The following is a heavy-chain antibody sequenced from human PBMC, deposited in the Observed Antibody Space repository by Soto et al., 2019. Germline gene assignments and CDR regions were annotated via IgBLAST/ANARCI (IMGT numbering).Heavy chain of an antibody. D-gene: IGHD3-10*01. V-gene: IGHV3-11*01. J-gene: IGHJ6*03. CDR1: GFTFSDYY. CDR2: ISSSGSTI. CDR3: ARDRYYGSGPGFYYYYYMDV. Sequence: QVQLVESGGGLVKPGGSLRLSCAASGFTFSDYYMSWIRQAPGKGLEWVSYISSSGSTIYYADSVKGRFTISRDNAKNSLYLQMNSLRAEDTAVYYCARDRYYGSGPGFYYYYYMDVWGKGTTVTVSS.